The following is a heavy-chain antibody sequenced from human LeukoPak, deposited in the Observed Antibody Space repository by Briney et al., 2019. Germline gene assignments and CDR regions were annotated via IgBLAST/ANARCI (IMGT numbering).Heavy chain of an antibody. D-gene: IGHD6-13*01. CDR1: GFTFSTYW. J-gene: IGHJ4*02. V-gene: IGHV3-7*01. CDR2: IKQDGSEK. Sequence: GGSLRLSCAASGFTFSTYWMSWVRQAPGKGLEWVANIKQDGSEKYYVDSVKGRFTISRDNAKNTLYLQMNSLRAEDTAVYYCAKEEYTSSWYPYDFWGQGTLVTVSS. CDR3: AKEEYTSSWYPYDF.